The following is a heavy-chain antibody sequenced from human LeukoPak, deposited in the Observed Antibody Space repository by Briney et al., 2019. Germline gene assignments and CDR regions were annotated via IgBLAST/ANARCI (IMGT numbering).Heavy chain of an antibody. J-gene: IGHJ4*02. V-gene: IGHV3-48*02. CDR2: ITSSSYTI. Sequence: GGSLRLSCAASGLTLSSYIMNWVRQAPGKGLEWGSSITSSSYTIYYADSVKGRFTISRDNAKNSLYLQMNSLRDEDTAVYYCARDYYYGFDYWGQGTLATVSS. D-gene: IGHD3-10*01. CDR3: ARDYYYGFDY. CDR1: GLTLSSYI.